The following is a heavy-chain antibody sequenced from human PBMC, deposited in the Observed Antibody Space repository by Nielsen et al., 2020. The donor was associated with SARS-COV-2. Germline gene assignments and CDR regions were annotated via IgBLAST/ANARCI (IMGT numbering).Heavy chain of an antibody. Sequence: SETLSLTCAVSGGSISTNDWWSWVRQFPGKGLEWLGEIYHTGSTKFNPSLKSRVTMSVDKSKNVFSLRLTSVTAADAAVYFCARGQTVVLPSPILGLGPFYYSSSMDVWGKGTSVAVSS. CDR1: GGSISTNDW. V-gene: IGHV4-4*02. D-gene: IGHD2-21*01. CDR2: IYHTGST. J-gene: IGHJ6*03. CDR3: ARGQTVVLPSPILGLGPFYYSSSMDV.